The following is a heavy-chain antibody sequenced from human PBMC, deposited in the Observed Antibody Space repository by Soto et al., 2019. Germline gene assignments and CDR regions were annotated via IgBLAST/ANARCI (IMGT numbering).Heavy chain of an antibody. D-gene: IGHD6-13*01. CDR1: GYTFTSYA. V-gene: IGHV1-3*01. J-gene: IGHJ4*02. Sequence: ASVKVSCKASGYTFTSYAIHWVRQAPGQRLEWMGWINAGNGNTKYSQKFQGRVTITRDTSASTAYMELSSLRSEDTAVYYCAKGGGAADFGNDFDYWGQGTLVTVSS. CDR3: AKGGGAADFGNDFDY. CDR2: INAGNGNT.